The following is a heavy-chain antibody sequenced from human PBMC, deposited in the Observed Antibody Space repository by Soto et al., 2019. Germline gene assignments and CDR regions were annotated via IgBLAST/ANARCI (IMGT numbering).Heavy chain of an antibody. CDR1: GGSFSGYY. V-gene: IGHV4-34*01. J-gene: IGHJ4*02. Sequence: QVQLQQWGAGLLKPSETLSLTCAVYGGSFSGYYWSWIRQPPGKGLEWIGGINHSGSTNYNPSLKSRVTKSGGTSKDQVSLELSSVDAADTAGYYCARGLNRRSGGYYYGYDYWGQGTLVTVSS. CDR3: ARGLNRRSGGYYYGYDY. D-gene: IGHD3-22*01. CDR2: INHSGST.